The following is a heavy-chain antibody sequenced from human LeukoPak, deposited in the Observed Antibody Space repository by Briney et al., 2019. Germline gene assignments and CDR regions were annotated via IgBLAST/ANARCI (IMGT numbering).Heavy chain of an antibody. Sequence: GGSLRLSCAASGFTFSTYAMTWVRQAPGKGLEWVSLISGSGGSTYYADSVKGRFTISRDNSKNTLYLQMNSLRAEDTAVYYCARAYAADIWGQGTMVTVSS. J-gene: IGHJ3*02. D-gene: IGHD6-25*01. V-gene: IGHV3-23*01. CDR1: GFTFSTYA. CDR3: ARAYAADI. CDR2: ISGSGGST.